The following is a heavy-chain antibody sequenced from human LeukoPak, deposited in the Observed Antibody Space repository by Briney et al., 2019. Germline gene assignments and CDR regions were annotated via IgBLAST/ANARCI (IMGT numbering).Heavy chain of an antibody. CDR2: IYYSGST. CDR1: GGSISSGGYY. V-gene: IGHV4-31*03. J-gene: IGHJ4*02. CDR3: ARDRHGRIGY. Sequence: SQTLSLTCTVSGGSISSGGYYWSWIRQHPGKGLEWIGYIYYSGSTYYNPSLKSRVTISVDTSKNQFSLKLSSVTAADTAVYYCARDRHGRIGYWGQGTLVTVSS. D-gene: IGHD2/OR15-2a*01.